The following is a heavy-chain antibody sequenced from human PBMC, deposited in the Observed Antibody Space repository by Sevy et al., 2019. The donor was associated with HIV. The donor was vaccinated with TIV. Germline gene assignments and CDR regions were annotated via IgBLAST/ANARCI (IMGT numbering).Heavy chain of an antibody. Sequence: ASVKVSCQASGYTFDNYDINWVRQATGQGLEWMGWMNPNSGNTGYAEKFQGRVTMSRVSSIRTAYMELNGLTSEDTAVYYCTRGLSFTYAKRGDWLNWYFDVRGRGTLVTVSS. CDR3: TRGLSFTYAKRGDWLNWYFDV. D-gene: IGHD2-21*02. J-gene: IGHJ2*01. CDR2: MNPNSGNT. V-gene: IGHV1-8*01. CDR1: GYTFDNYD.